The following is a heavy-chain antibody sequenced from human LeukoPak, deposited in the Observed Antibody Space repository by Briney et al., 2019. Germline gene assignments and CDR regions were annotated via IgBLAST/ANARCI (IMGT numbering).Heavy chain of an antibody. Sequence: SETLSLTCAVYGGSFSGNYWNWIRQPPGKGLEWIGEINHSGSTNYNPSLKSRVTISVDTSKNQFSLKLSSVTAADTAVYYCARHLTAAAAGTFDIWGQGTMVTVSS. V-gene: IGHV4-34*01. D-gene: IGHD6-13*01. J-gene: IGHJ3*02. CDR2: INHSGST. CDR1: GGSFSGNY. CDR3: ARHLTAAAAGTFDI.